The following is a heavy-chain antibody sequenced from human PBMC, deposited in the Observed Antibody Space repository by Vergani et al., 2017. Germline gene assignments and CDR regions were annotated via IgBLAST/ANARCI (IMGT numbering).Heavy chain of an antibody. CDR3: VRRTFYYGSVSSSWFDP. CDR2: FSYGGSS. CDR1: SSSSYS. Sequence: QVQLQESGPGLLRPSETLSLNCTVSSSSSYSWDWVRQAPGKGLEWIGSFSYGGSSDFNPSLKSRVTLSMDTSKSQFSLKLTSVTAADTAVYYCVRRTFYYGSVSSSWFDPWGQGVLVTVSS. J-gene: IGHJ5*02. D-gene: IGHD3-10*01. V-gene: IGHV4-39*01.